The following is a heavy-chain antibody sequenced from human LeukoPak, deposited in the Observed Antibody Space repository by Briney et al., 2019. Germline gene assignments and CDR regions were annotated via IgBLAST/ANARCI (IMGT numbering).Heavy chain of an antibody. J-gene: IGHJ4*02. CDR1: GCTVSSNY. CDR3: AKDGSCSSTSCYLGY. Sequence: GGSLRLSCAASGCTVSSNYMSWIRQPPGKGLEWVSVIYSGGSTYYADSVKSRFTISRDNSKNTLYLQMNSLRAEDTAVYYCAKDGSCSSTSCYLGYWGQGTLVTVCS. D-gene: IGHD2-2*01. V-gene: IGHV3-53*01. CDR2: IYSGGST.